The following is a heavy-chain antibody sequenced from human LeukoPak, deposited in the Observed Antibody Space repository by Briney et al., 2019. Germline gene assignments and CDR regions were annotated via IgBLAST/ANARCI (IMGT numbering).Heavy chain of an antibody. CDR1: GFTFSSYA. CDR2: ISYDGSNK. Sequence: PGGSLRLSCAASGFTFSSYAMHWVRQAPGKGLEWVAVISYDGSNKYYADSVKGRFTISRDNSKNTLYLQMNSLRAEDTAVYYCAKAGPLGWFDPWGQGTLVTVSS. V-gene: IGHV3-30*04. J-gene: IGHJ5*02. CDR3: AKAGPLGWFDP.